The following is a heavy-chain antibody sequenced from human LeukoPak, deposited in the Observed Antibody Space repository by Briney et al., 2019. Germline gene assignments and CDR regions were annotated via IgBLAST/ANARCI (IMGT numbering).Heavy chain of an antibody. D-gene: IGHD1-26*01. V-gene: IGHV3-9*03. CDR1: GFTFDDYA. CDR3: AKGASGSPSSAFLNY. J-gene: IGHJ4*02. Sequence: GGSLRLSCAASGFTFDDYAMHWVRQAPGKGLEWVSGISWNSGSIGYADPVKGRFTISRDNAKNSLYLQMNSLRAEDMALYYCAKGASGSPSSAFLNYWGQGTLVTVSS. CDR2: ISWNSGSI.